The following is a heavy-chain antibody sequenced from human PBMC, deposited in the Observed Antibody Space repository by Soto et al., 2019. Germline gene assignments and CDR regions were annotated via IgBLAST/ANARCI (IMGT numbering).Heavy chain of an antibody. CDR3: ARNNPWGDTVDY. CDR1: GGSISGYY. Sequence: SETLSLTCTVSGGSISGYYWSWIRQPPGKGLEWIAYIYYSGSTDYNPSLKSRVTISVDTSRNQFSLKLSSVTAADTAVYYCARNNPWGDTVDYWGQGTRVTVSS. D-gene: IGHD3-16*01. V-gene: IGHV4-59*01. J-gene: IGHJ4*02. CDR2: IYYSGST.